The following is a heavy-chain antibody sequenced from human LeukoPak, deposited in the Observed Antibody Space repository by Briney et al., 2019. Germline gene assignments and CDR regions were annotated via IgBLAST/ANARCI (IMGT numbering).Heavy chain of an antibody. V-gene: IGHV3-30*18. D-gene: IGHD2-2*02. Sequence: PGGSLRLSCAASGFTFSSYGMHWVRQAPGKGLEWVAVISYDGINKYYADSVKGRFTISRDNSKNTLYLQMNSLRAEDTAVYYCAKTNFYCSSTSCYTEIGYYYYMDVWGKGTTVTVSS. J-gene: IGHJ6*03. CDR1: GFTFSSYG. CDR3: AKTNFYCSSTSCYTEIGYYYYMDV. CDR2: ISYDGINK.